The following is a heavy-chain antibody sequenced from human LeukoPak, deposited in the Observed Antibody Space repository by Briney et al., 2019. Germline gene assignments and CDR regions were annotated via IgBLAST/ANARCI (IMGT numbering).Heavy chain of an antibody. J-gene: IGHJ4*02. V-gene: IGHV4-39*07. D-gene: IGHD2-2*02. CDR2: IYYSGST. CDR1: GGSISSSSYY. Sequence: SETLSLTCTVSGGSISSSSYYWGWIRQPPGKGLKWIGSIYYSGSTYYNPSLKSRANIPVNTSKNQFSLKLSSVTAADTAVYYCATDFRWGHCSSTSCYSPHAIDYWGQGTLVTVSS. CDR3: ATDFRWGHCSSTSCYSPHAIDY.